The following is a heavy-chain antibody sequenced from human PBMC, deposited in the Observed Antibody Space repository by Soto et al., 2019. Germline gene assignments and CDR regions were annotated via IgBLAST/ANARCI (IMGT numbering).Heavy chain of an antibody. J-gene: IGHJ4*02. V-gene: IGHV3-15*07. D-gene: IGHD3-22*01. CDR1: GFPFVNAW. CDR2: IKSKADGGTT. Sequence: GGSLRLSCAASGFPFVNAWMSWVRQAPGKGLEWVGRIKSKADGGTTDYPAPVKGRFTISRDDSKNTLYLQMNSLKTEDTAVYYCAGRASRYYYDSSGYFDYWGQGTLVTVSS. CDR3: AGRASRYYYDSSGYFDY.